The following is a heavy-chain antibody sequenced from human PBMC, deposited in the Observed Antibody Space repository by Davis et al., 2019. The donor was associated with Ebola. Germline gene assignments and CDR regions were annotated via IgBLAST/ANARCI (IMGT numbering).Heavy chain of an antibody. J-gene: IGHJ4*02. CDR3: ARDYYDSSGYYNSAY. V-gene: IGHV3-21*01. CDR1: GFTFSSYS. D-gene: IGHD3-22*01. Sequence: PGGSLKLSCAASGFTFSSYSMNWVRQAPGKGLEWVSSISSSSSYIYYADSVKGRFTISRDNAKNSLYLQMNSLRDEDTAVYYCARDYYDSSGYYNSAYWGQGTLVTVSS. CDR2: ISSSSSYI.